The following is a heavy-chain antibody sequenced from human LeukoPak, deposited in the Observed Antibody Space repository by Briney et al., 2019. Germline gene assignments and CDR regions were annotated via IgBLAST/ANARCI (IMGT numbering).Heavy chain of an antibody. CDR3: NIGRGCSGGSCYYDY. Sequence: PGGSLRLSCAASGFTFSSYRMNWVRQAPGKGLEWVSYISSSSSGIYYSDSVKGRFTISRDNAKNSLYLQMNSLRDEDTAVYYCNIGRGCSGGSCYYDYWDQGTLVTVSS. V-gene: IGHV3-48*02. D-gene: IGHD2-15*01. CDR1: GFTFSSYR. CDR2: ISSSSSGI. J-gene: IGHJ4*02.